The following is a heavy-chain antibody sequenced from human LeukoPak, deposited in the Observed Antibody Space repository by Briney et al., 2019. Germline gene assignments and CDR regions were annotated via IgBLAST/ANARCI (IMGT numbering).Heavy chain of an antibody. CDR1: GGSISIRGHY. CDR2: IYYSGST. Sequence: PSETLSLTCTVSGGSISIRGHYWGWIRQPPGKGLEWIGSIYYSGSTYYNPSLKNRVTISVDTSKNQFSLKLSSVTAADTAVYYCARHKFAIYVWGSYRSLYFDYWGQGTLVTVSS. V-gene: IGHV4-39*01. CDR3: ARHKFAIYVWGSYRSLYFDY. J-gene: IGHJ4*02. D-gene: IGHD3-16*02.